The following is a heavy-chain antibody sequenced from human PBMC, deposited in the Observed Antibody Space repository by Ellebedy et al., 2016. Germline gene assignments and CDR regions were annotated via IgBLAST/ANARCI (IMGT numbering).Heavy chain of an antibody. J-gene: IGHJ5*02. V-gene: IGHV1-2*02. CDR2: INPNSGGT. CDR3: ARAGPVDTVGGDWFDP. Sequence: ASVKVSCXASGYTFTGYYMHWVRQAPGQGLEWMGWINPNSGGTNYAQKFQGRVTMTRDTSISTAYMELSRLRSDDTAVYYCARAGPVDTVGGDWFDPWGQGTLVTVSS. CDR1: GYTFTGYY. D-gene: IGHD5-18*01.